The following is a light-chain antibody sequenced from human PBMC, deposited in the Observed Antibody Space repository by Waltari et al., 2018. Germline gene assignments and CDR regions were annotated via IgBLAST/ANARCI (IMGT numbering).Light chain of an antibody. Sequence: EIAMTQSPATLSVSQGERATLSCRASQSVSNNLVWYQQKPGQAPRLLIYDASTRATDIPARFSGSGSGTEFTLTISSLQSEDSAVYYCQQYNTWLRTFGQGTKVEI. CDR2: DAS. J-gene: IGKJ1*01. CDR3: QQYNTWLRT. CDR1: QSVSNN. V-gene: IGKV3-15*01.